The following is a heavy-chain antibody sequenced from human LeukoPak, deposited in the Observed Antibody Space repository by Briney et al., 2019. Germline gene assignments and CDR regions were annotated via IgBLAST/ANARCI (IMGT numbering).Heavy chain of an antibody. CDR1: GFTFDDYA. Sequence: PGGSLRLSCAASGFTFDDYAMHWVRQGPGKGLEWVSGISWNSGSIGYADSVKGRFTISRDNAKSSLYLQMSSLRAEDTALYYCAKDRSYDGYYGMDVWGQGTTVTVSS. CDR3: AKDRSYDGYYGMDV. V-gene: IGHV3-9*01. J-gene: IGHJ6*02. CDR2: ISWNSGSI. D-gene: IGHD3-16*01.